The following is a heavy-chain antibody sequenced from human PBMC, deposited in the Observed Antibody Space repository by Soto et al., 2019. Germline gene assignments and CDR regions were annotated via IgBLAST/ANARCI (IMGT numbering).Heavy chain of an antibody. Sequence: GGSLRLSCAASGFTFTTYAMSWVRQAPGKGLEWASVISRRGDTTYYADSVKGRFTISRDNSKNTLYLQMNSLRAEDRAVYYCARIQACYASSGYYYAFDIWGEGTMVTVSS. D-gene: IGHD3-22*01. CDR2: ISRRGDTT. J-gene: IGHJ3*02. CDR3: ARIQACYASSGYYYAFDI. CDR1: GFTFTTYA. V-gene: IGHV3-23*01.